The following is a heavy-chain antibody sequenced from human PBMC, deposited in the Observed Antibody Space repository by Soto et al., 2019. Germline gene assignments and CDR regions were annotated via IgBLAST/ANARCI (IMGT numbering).Heavy chain of an antibody. V-gene: IGHV3-23*01. J-gene: IGHJ4*02. CDR1: GFTFSSYA. D-gene: IGHD3-9*01. CDR2: ISGSGGST. CDR3: AKGNVLRYFDWYIPLDC. Sequence: GSLRLSCAASGFTFSSYAMSWVRQAPGKGLEWVSAISGSGGSTYYADSVKGRFTISRDNSKNTLYLQINSLRAEDTAVYYCAKGNVLRYFDWYIPLDCWCKRTRVTVSS.